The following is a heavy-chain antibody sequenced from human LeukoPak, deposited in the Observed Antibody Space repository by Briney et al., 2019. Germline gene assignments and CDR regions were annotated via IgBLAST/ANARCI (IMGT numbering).Heavy chain of an antibody. Sequence: GGSLRLSCAASGFTFSDIWMSWVRQAPGKGLEWVGRIKSNVDGGARDYAAPVKGRFTISRDDSKNTLYLQMSRLKTEDTGVYYCTTDGVDFWGGYYIGNYWGQGTLVAVSS. J-gene: IGHJ4*02. CDR1: GFTFSDIW. CDR3: TTDGVDFWGGYYIGNY. CDR2: IKSNVDGGAR. V-gene: IGHV3-15*01. D-gene: IGHD3-3*01.